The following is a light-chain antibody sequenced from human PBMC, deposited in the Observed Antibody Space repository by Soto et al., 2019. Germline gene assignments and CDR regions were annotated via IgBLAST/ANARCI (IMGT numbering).Light chain of an antibody. Sequence: SYELTQPPSVSVAPGQTTSITCGGNNIGRKNVHWYHQKPGQAPVLVIYYDSDRPSGIPERFSGSNSGNTATLTISRVEAGDEADCYCQVWDSSSDHVIFGGGTKLTVL. J-gene: IGLJ2*01. V-gene: IGLV3-21*04. CDR3: QVWDSSSDHVI. CDR2: YDS. CDR1: NIGRKN.